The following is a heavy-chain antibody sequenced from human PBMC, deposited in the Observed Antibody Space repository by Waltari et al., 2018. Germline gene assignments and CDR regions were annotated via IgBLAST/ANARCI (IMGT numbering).Heavy chain of an antibody. CDR2: IIPIFGTA. CDR3: ARAGYYGSTPYFDY. CDR1: GGTFSSHA. D-gene: IGHD3-10*01. V-gene: IGHV1-69*05. J-gene: IGHJ4*02. Sequence: QVQLVQSGAAVKKPGSSVQVSCKASGGTFSSHAISSVRQAPGQGLEWMGGIIPIFGTANYAQKFQGRVTITTDETTSTAYMELSSLRSEDTAVYYCARAGYYGSTPYFDYWGQGTLVTVSS.